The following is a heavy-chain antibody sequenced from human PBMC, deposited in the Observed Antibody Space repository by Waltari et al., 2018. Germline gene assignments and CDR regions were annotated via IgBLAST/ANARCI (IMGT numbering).Heavy chain of an antibody. CDR2: IKQLGNEK. D-gene: IGHD6-13*01. V-gene: IGHV3-7*01. J-gene: IGHJ4*02. Sequence: EVQRVESGGALVEPGGALRLSCAASGVTFSDYWMNWVRQAPGRGLEWVASIKQLGNEKNYGDSVRGRFTISRDDAKKSVYLELNSLRADDTAVYYCARDLRSWPYYLDYWGQGTLVTVSS. CDR1: GVTFSDYW. CDR3: ARDLRSWPYYLDY.